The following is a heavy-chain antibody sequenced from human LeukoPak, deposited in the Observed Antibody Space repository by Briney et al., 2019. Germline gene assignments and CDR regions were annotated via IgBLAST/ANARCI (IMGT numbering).Heavy chain of an antibody. CDR3: ARDWGTV. CDR1: GFTVSSNY. D-gene: IGHD3-16*01. Sequence: GSLRLSCAVSGFTVSSNYMSWVRQAPGMGLEWVSIIYSGGDTYYADSVMGRFTISRHISENTVYLQMNSLRAEDTAVYYCARDWGTVWGQGTMVTVSS. CDR2: IYSGGDT. J-gene: IGHJ3*01. V-gene: IGHV3-53*04.